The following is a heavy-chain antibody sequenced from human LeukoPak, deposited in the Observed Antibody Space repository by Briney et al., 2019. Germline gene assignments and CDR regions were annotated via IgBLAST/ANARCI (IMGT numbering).Heavy chain of an antibody. Sequence: VSVKVSCKASGYTFTSYYMHWVRQAPGQGLEWMGIINPSGGSTSYAQKFQGRVTMTRDTSTSTVYMELSSLRSEDTAVYYCARDRISSTSPDAFDIWGQGTMVTVSS. CDR3: ARDRISSTSPDAFDI. V-gene: IGHV1-46*01. D-gene: IGHD2-2*01. CDR1: GYTFTSYY. J-gene: IGHJ3*02. CDR2: INPSGGST.